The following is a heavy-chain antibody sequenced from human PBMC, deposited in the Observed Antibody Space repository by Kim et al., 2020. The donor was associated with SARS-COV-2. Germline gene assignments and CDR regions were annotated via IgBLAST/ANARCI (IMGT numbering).Heavy chain of an antibody. D-gene: IGHD2-15*01. CDR1: GGSFSGYY. CDR3: ARGLVVVAATTYAHYYYYMDV. J-gene: IGHJ6*03. Sequence: SETLSLTCAVYGGSFSGYYWSWIRQPPGKGLEWIGEINHSGSTNYNPSLKSRVTISVDTSKNQFSLKLSSVTAADTAVYYCARGLVVVAATTYAHYYYYMDVWGKGTTVTVSS. CDR2: INHSGST. V-gene: IGHV4-34*01.